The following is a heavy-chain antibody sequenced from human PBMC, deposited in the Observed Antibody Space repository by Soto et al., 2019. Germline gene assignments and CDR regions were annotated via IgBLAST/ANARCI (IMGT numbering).Heavy chain of an antibody. V-gene: IGHV1-2*02. CDR1: GYTFTGYY. J-gene: IGHJ3*02. CDR2: INPNSGGT. Sequence: ASVKVSCKASGYTFTGYYMHWVRQAPGQGLEWTGWINPNSGGTNYAQKFQGRVTMTRDTSISTAYMELSRLRSDDTAVYYCARAEGYCSGGSCYGDAFDIWGQGTMVTVSS. CDR3: ARAEGYCSGGSCYGDAFDI. D-gene: IGHD2-15*01.